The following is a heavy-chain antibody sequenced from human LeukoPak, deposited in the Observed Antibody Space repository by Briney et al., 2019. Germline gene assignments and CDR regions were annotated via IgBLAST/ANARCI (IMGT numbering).Heavy chain of an antibody. J-gene: IGHJ5*02. CDR2: IWYDGSNK. CDR1: GITFSSFG. D-gene: IGHD1/OR15-1a*01. Sequence: PGGSLRLSCAASGITFSSFGMHWVRQAPGKGPEWVAFIWYDGSNKFYADSVKGRFTISRDNSKNTLYLQMNSLRVEDTAVYYCARDGTETAGPFDPWGQGTLVTVSS. V-gene: IGHV3-33*01. CDR3: ARDGTETAGPFDP.